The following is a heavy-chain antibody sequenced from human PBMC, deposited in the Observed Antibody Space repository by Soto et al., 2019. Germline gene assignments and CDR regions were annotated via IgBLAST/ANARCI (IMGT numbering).Heavy chain of an antibody. CDR1: GYTFTSYY. D-gene: IGHD6-13*01. CDR2: INPSGGST. Sequence: ASVKVSCKASGYTFTSYYMHWVRQAPGQGLEWMGIINPSGGSTSYAQKFQGRVTMTRDTPTSTVYMELSSLRSEDTAVHYCARGGGRAAAGSRYGMDVWGQGTTVTVYS. CDR3: ARGGGRAAAGSRYGMDV. J-gene: IGHJ6*02. V-gene: IGHV1-46*01.